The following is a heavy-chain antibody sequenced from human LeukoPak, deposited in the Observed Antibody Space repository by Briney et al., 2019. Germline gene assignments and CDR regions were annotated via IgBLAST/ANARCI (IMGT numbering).Heavy chain of an antibody. CDR2: IWFDGTNK. D-gene: IGHD5-12*01. CDR3: ARDRGVAAHLDY. V-gene: IGHV3-33*01. CDR1: GFTFSNYG. Sequence: GRSLRLSCAASGFTFSNYGMHWVRQAPGKGLEWVAVIWFDGTNKYYVDSVRGRFTISRDNSKNTLYLQMSSLRAEDTAVYYCARDRGVAAHLDYWGQGTLVTVSS. J-gene: IGHJ4*02.